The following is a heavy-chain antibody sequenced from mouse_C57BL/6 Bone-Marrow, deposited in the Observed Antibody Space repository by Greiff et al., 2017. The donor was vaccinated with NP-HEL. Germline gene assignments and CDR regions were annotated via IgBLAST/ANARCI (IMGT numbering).Heavy chain of an antibody. Sequence: EVMLVESGGGLVQPGGSLSLSCAASGFTFTASYLSWVRQPPGKALEWLGFIRNKANGYTTEYSASVKGRFTISRDNSQSILYLQMNALRAEDSATYYCARYQNWVFAYWGQGTLVTVSA. CDR2: IRNKANGYTT. CDR1: GFTFTASY. CDR3: ARYQNWVFAY. D-gene: IGHD4-1*01. V-gene: IGHV7-3*01. J-gene: IGHJ3*01.